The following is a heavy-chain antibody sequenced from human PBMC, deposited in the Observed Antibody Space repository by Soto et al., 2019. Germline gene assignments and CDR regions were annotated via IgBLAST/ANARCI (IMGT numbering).Heavy chain of an antibody. CDR1: GGSFSGYY. D-gene: IGHD2-2*01. CDR3: ARAPRSIGVVPAAPRWFDP. V-gene: IGHV4-34*01. Sequence: SETLSLTCAVYGGSFSGYYWSWIRQPPGKGLEWIGEINHSGSTNYNPSLKSRVTISVDTSKNQFSLKLSSVTAADTAVYYCARAPRSIGVVPAAPRWFDPWGQGTLVTVSS. CDR2: INHSGST. J-gene: IGHJ5*02.